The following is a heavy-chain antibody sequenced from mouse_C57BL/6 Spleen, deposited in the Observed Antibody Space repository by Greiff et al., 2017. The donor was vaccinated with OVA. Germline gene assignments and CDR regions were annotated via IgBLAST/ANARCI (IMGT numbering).Heavy chain of an antibody. Sequence: VQGVESGPELVKPGASVKISCKASGYAFSSSWMNWVKQRPGKGLEWIGRIYPGDGDTNYNGKFKGKATLTADKSSSTAYMQLSSLTSEDSAVYFCARSLLTTAYWGQGTTLTVSS. CDR1: GYAFSSSW. CDR2: IYPGDGDT. V-gene: IGHV1-82*01. CDR3: ARSLLTTAY. J-gene: IGHJ2*01. D-gene: IGHD1-2*01.